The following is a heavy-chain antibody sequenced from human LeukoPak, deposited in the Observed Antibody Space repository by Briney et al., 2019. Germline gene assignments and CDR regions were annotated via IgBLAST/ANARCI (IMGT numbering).Heavy chain of an antibody. V-gene: IGHV1-18*01. CDR1: GYTFTSYG. Sequence: GASVKVSCKSSGYTFTSYGISWVRQAPGQGLEWMGWISAYNGATNYAQKLQGRVTMTTDTSTSTAYMELRSLRSDDTAVYYCARDRKPGAAAGIDSYDYWGQGTLVTVSS. CDR3: ARDRKPGAAAGIDSYDY. CDR2: ISAYNGAT. D-gene: IGHD6-13*01. J-gene: IGHJ4*02.